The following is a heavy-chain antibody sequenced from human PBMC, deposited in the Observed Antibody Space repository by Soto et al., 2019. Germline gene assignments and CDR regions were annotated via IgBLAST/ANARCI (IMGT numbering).Heavy chain of an antibody. CDR2: ISARNGDT. CDR1: GYTFTSYG. D-gene: IGHD1-1*01. CDR3: ARGRYGDY. J-gene: IGHJ4*02. V-gene: IGHV1-18*01. Sequence: QVHLVQSGAEVKKPGASVKVSCKGSGYTFTSYGITWVRQAPGQGLEWMGWISARNGDTDYAQKLQGRVTVTRDTSTSTAYMELRSLRSDDTAVYYCARGRYGDYWGKGALVTVSS.